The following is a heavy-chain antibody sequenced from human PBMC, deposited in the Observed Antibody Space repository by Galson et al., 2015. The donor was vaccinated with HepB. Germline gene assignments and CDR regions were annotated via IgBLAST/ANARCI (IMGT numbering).Heavy chain of an antibody. CDR3: AKDGGGGSPRDDGMDV. D-gene: IGHD3-16*01. Sequence: SLRLSCAASGFTFSSYAMTWVRQAPGEGLEWLSSISGSGDGTYYADSEKGRFTISRDNSKNTLYLQMNTLRAEDAAVYYCAKDGGGGSPRDDGMDVWGQGTTVTVSS. V-gene: IGHV3-23*01. J-gene: IGHJ6*02. CDR1: GFTFSSYA. CDR2: ISGSGDGT.